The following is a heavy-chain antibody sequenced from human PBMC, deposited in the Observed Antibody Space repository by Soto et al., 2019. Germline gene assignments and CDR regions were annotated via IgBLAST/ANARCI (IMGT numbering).Heavy chain of an antibody. J-gene: IGHJ6*02. V-gene: IGHV3-23*01. Sequence: SLRLSCAGSGFTFGSYAMTWVRQAPGKGLEWVSTTRSNGEYTYYSNSVKGRFTVSRDNSKNTLYLEMSSLRAEDTAVYYCAKDSKSVEVSAARVSGMDVWGQGTTVTVSS. D-gene: IGHD2-2*01. CDR1: GFTFGSYA. CDR2: TRSNGEYT. CDR3: AKDSKSVEVSAARVSGMDV.